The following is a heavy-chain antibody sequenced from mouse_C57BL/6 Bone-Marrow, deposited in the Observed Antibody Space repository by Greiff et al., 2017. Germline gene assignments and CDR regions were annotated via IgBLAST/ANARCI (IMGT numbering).Heavy chain of an antibody. V-gene: IGHV1-55*01. CDR3: ASDYDWYIDD. D-gene: IGHD2-4*01. J-gene: IGHJ1*03. CDR2: IYPGSGST. Sequence: QVQLQQPGAELVKPGASVKMSCKASGYTFTSYWITWVKQRPGQGLEWIGVIYPGSGSTNYNEKFKSKATLTVDKSSSTAYMRLSSLTSADSAVYYCASDYDWYIDDWGTGTSVTVSS. CDR1: GYTFTSYW.